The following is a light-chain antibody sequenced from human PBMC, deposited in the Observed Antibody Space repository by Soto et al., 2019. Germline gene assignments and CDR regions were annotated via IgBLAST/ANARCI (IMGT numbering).Light chain of an antibody. CDR2: SNN. CDR3: AAWEDSLNV. V-gene: IGLV1-44*01. J-gene: IGLJ1*01. Sequence: HSVLTQPPSASGTPGQRVTISCSGSDSNNGSNTVNWYQQLPGTAPTLLIYSNNQRPSGVPDRISDSKFGTSASLAITRLLSQDEADYYCAAWEDSLNVIGTGTKVTVL. CDR1: DSNNGSNT.